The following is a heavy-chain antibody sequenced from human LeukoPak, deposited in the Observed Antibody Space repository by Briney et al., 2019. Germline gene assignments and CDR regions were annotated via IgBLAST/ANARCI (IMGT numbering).Heavy chain of an antibody. Sequence: PGGSLRLSCADSGVTFRNYAMYWGRQAPGKGLEYISAISSNGGSTYYADSVKGRFTISRDNTKNTLYLQMSILISEDTAVYYCVKNGVYTSGWYGGYFDYWGQGTLVTVSS. J-gene: IGHJ4*02. CDR3: VKNGVYTSGWYGGYFDY. CDR1: GVTFRNYA. CDR2: ISSNGGST. V-gene: IGHV3-64D*08. D-gene: IGHD6-19*01.